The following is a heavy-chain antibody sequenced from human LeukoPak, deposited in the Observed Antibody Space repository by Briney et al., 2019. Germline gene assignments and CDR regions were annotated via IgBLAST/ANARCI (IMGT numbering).Heavy chain of an antibody. CDR2: IKQDGSVN. CDR1: GFTFSNYW. D-gene: IGHD6-6*01. J-gene: IGHJ4*02. V-gene: IGHV3-7*01. Sequence: GGSLRLSCAASGFTFSNYWMSWVRQAPGKGLEWVANIKQDGSVNYYMDSVKGRFTISRDNAKNSVYLQMDSPRAEDTAVYCCARIGYRSSSFDYWGQGTLVTVSS. CDR3: ARIGYRSSSFDY.